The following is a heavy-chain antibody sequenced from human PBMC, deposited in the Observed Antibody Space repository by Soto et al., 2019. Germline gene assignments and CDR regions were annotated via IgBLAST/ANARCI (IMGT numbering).Heavy chain of an antibody. D-gene: IGHD1-26*01. CDR3: ASKGPCGSFNSCNYYGMDV. CDR1: GGTFSRYA. J-gene: IGHJ6*02. Sequence: QVQLVQSGAEVKKPGSSVKVSCKASGGTFSRYAISWVRQAPGQGLEWMGGINPIFGSANYAQKFQGRVTIIADESTTTAYMELSSLRSDDTAVYYCASKGPCGSFNSCNYYGMDVWGQGTTVTVSS. V-gene: IGHV1-69*12. CDR2: INPIFGSA.